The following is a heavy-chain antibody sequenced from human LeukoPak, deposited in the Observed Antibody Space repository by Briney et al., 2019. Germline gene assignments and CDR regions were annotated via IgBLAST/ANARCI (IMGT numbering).Heavy chain of an antibody. D-gene: IGHD2-21*02. CDR1: GGSISGYY. V-gene: IGHV4-59*01. J-gene: IGHJ4*02. CDR2: LYYMRGA. Sequence: SETLSLTCTVSGGSISGYYWSWSRRPPGKGVEWVGNLYYMRGAWYKSSLKSRVTTSVDTSRNEFSLKLSSVTAADTAVYYCARWTTCGGGCHILDYWGQGILVTVSS. CDR3: ARWTTCGGGCHILDY.